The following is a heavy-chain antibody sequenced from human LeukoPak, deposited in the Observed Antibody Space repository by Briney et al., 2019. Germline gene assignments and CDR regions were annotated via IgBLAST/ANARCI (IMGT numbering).Heavy chain of an antibody. J-gene: IGHJ5*02. CDR2: ISSNGGST. CDR3: AREATGIGINWFDP. Sequence: GSLRLFCAASGFTFNSLCKQWVPQAPGEGMEYFSTISSNGGSTYYANSVKGRFTISRDNSKNTLYLQMGSLRAEDMAVYYCAREATGIGINWFDPWGQGTLVTVSS. CDR1: GFTFNSLC. V-gene: IGHV3-64*01. D-gene: IGHD5-12*01.